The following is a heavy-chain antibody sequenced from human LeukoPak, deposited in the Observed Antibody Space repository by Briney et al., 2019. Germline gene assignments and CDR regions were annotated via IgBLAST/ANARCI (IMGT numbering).Heavy chain of an antibody. D-gene: IGHD1-26*01. Sequence: PSETLSLTCTVSGGSNGSYYWSWIRQPAAKGLEWIGRIYTSGSTNYNPSLKSRVTMSVDTSKKQLSLKLSSVTAADTAVYYCASIAGANLHAFDMWGQGTMVTVSS. CDR1: GGSNGSYY. CDR3: ASIAGANLHAFDM. J-gene: IGHJ3*02. CDR2: IYTSGST. V-gene: IGHV4-4*07.